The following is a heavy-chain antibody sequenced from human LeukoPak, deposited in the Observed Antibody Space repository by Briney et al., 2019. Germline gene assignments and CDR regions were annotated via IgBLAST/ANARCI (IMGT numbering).Heavy chain of an antibody. Sequence: GGSLRLSCAASGFTFSIFWMSWVRQAPGKGLEWVANINQDGTATYYVDSVKGRFTIFRDNVKNTLFLQMNSLRAEDTAVFYCVRAGGPHTVDVWGQGTTVTVSS. D-gene: IGHD2-8*02. CDR2: INQDGTAT. J-gene: IGHJ6*02. CDR3: VRAGGPHTVDV. CDR1: GFTFSIFW. V-gene: IGHV3-7*01.